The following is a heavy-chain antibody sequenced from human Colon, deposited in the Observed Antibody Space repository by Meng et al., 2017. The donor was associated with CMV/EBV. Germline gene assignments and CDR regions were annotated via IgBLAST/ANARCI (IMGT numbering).Heavy chain of an antibody. CDR1: GGSISTYY. CDR2: IYYSGRT. Sequence: SETLSLTCTVSGGSISTYYWSWIRQPPGKGLEWLGDIYYSGRTTYNPALNSRVTISVDTSKNQFSLKLSSVTAADTAVYYCARGRRCSSTSCYNFDYWGQGTLVTVSS. J-gene: IGHJ4*02. D-gene: IGHD2-2*02. V-gene: IGHV4-59*01. CDR3: ARGRRCSSTSCYNFDY.